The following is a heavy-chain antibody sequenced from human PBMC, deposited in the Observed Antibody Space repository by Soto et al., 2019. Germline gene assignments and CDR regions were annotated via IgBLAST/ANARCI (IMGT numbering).Heavy chain of an antibody. Sequence: QVQLVESGGGVVQPGRSLRLSCAASGFTFSSYAMHWVRQAPGKGLEWVAVISYDGSNKYCADSVKGRFTISRDNSKNTLYLQMNSLRAEDTAVYYCARDSVGPWWELDYWGQGTLVTVSS. CDR3: ARDSVGPWWELDY. CDR1: GFTFSSYA. D-gene: IGHD2-15*01. J-gene: IGHJ4*02. CDR2: ISYDGSNK. V-gene: IGHV3-30-3*01.